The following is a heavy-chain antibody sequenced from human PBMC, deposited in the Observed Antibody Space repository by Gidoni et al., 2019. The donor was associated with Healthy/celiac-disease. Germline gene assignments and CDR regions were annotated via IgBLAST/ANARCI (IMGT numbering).Heavy chain of an antibody. CDR2: ISYDGSNK. V-gene: IGHV3-30*18. CDR3: AKWNFGY. Sequence: QVQLVESGGGVVQPGRSLRLSCAASGFTFSSYGMHWVRPAPGKGLEWVAVISYDGSNKYYADSVKGRFTISRDNSKNTLYLQMNSLRAEDTAVYYCAKWNFGYWGQGTLVTVSS. CDR1: GFTFSSYG. J-gene: IGHJ4*02.